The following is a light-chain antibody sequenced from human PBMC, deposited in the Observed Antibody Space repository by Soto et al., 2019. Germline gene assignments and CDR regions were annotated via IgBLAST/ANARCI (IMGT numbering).Light chain of an antibody. CDR3: TSYAGGNNV. V-gene: IGLV2-8*01. Sequence: QSVLTQPPSASGSPGQSVTISCTGTSSDVGGYDYVSWYQQYPGKVPKLMIYEVNKRPSGVPDRFSGSKSGNTASLTDSGLQDEDEADYYCTSYAGGNNVFGTGTKLTVL. CDR2: EVN. J-gene: IGLJ1*01. CDR1: SSDVGGYDY.